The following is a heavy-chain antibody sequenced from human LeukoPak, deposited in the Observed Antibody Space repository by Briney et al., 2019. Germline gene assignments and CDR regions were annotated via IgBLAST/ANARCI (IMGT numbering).Heavy chain of an antibody. V-gene: IGHV3-21*01. J-gene: IGHJ4*02. CDR1: GFTFSSYS. CDR3: ARELWSIVGATKALDY. CDR2: ISSSSSYI. Sequence: GGSLRLSCAASGFTFSSYSMNWVRQAPGKGLEWVSSISSSSSYIYYADSVKGRFTISRDNAKNSLYLQMNSLGAEDTAVYYCARELWSIVGATKALDYWGQGTLATVSS. D-gene: IGHD1-26*01.